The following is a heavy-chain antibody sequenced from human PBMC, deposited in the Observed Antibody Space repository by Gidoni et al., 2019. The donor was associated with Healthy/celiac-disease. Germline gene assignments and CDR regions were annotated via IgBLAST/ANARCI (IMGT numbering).Heavy chain of an antibody. CDR3: ARGRRLLEWPGGY. Sequence: QVQLQQWGAGLLKPSETLSLTCAVYGGSFSGYYWSWRRQPPGKGLEWIGEINHSGSTNYNPSLKSRVTISVDTSKNQFSLKLSSVTAADTAVYYCARGRRLLEWPGGYWGQGTLVTVSS. J-gene: IGHJ4*02. D-gene: IGHD3-3*01. CDR2: INHSGST. CDR1: GGSFSGYY. V-gene: IGHV4-34*01.